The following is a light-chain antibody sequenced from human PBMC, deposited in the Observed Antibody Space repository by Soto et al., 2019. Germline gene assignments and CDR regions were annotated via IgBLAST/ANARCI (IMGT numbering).Light chain of an antibody. CDR3: RQGTHWPWT. CDR1: QSLIHSDGSTY. Sequence: DVVMTQSPLSLPVTLGQPASISCRSSQSLIHSDGSTYLSWFQQRPGQSPRRLIYEVSDRDSGVSDRCSSSGCGTDYTLTISRVAAEDVGVYYCRQGTHWPWTFGQGTEVEIK. CDR2: EVS. J-gene: IGKJ1*01. V-gene: IGKV2-30*02.